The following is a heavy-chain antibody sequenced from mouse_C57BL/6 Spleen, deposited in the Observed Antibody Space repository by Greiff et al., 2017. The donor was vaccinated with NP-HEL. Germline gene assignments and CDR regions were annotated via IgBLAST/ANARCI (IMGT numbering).Heavy chain of an antibody. CDR3: ARHYYSNYDYYAMDY. J-gene: IGHJ4*01. Sequence: VKLVESGGDLVKPGGSLKLSCAASGFTFSSYGMSWVRQTPDKRLAWVATISSGGSYTYYPDSVKGRFPISRYNAKNTLYLQMSSLKSEDTAMYYCARHYYSNYDYYAMDYWGQGTSVTVSS. CDR2: ISSGGSYT. V-gene: IGHV5-6*01. CDR1: GFTFSSYG. D-gene: IGHD2-5*01.